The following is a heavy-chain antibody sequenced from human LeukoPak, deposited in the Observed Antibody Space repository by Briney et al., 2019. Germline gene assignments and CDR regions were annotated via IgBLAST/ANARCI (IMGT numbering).Heavy chain of an antibody. Sequence: ASVKVSCKASGYTFTSYDINWVRQATGQGLEWMGWMNPNSGNTGYAQKFQGRVTITRNTSISTAYMELSSLRSEDTAVYYCARGYYDSSGYYSLSFGYWGQGTLVTVSS. CDR2: MNPNSGNT. D-gene: IGHD3-22*01. V-gene: IGHV1-8*03. CDR1: GYTFTSYD. CDR3: ARGYYDSSGYYSLSFGY. J-gene: IGHJ4*02.